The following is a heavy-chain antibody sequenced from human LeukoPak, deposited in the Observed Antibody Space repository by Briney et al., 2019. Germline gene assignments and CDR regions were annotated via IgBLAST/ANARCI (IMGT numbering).Heavy chain of an antibody. CDR3: ARDRYFIGFDY. D-gene: IGHD3-9*01. CDR1: GGSISSYY. J-gene: IGHJ4*02. CDR2: IYYSGST. V-gene: IGHV4-30-4*01. Sequence: PSETLSLTCTVSGGSISSYYWSWIRQPPGKGLEWIGYIYYSGSTYYNPSLKSRVSISVDTSKNQFSLKLTSVTAADTAVYYCARDRYFIGFDYWGQGTLVTVSS.